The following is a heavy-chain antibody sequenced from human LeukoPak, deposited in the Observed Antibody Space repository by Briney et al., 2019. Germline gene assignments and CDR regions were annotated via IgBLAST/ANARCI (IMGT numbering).Heavy chain of an antibody. J-gene: IGHJ3*02. CDR2: ISGSGGST. D-gene: IGHD2-15*01. Sequence: GGSLRLSCAASGFTFSSYAMSWVRQAPGKGLEGVSAISGSGGSTYYADSVKGRFTISRDNSKNTLYLQMNSLRAEDTAVYYCAKGKVLLLLFGAFDIWGQGTMVTVSS. CDR1: GFTFSSYA. V-gene: IGHV3-23*01. CDR3: AKGKVLLLLFGAFDI.